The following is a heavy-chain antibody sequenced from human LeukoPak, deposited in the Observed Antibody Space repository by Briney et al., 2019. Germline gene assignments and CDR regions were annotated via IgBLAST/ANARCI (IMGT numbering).Heavy chain of an antibody. CDR1: GGSFSGYY. Sequence: PSETLSLTCAVYGGSFSGYYWSWIRQPPGKGLEWNGEINHSGSTNYNPSLKSRVTISVDTSKNQFSLKLSSVTAADTAVYYCARGALADSPGVFFDLWGRGTLVTVSS. CDR2: INHSGST. J-gene: IGHJ2*01. D-gene: IGHD2-15*01. V-gene: IGHV4-34*01. CDR3: ARGALADSPGVFFDL.